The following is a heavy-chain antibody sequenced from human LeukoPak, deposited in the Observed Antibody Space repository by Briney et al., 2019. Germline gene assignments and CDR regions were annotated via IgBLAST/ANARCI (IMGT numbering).Heavy chain of an antibody. CDR2: INAGNGNT. Sequence: ASVKVSCRASGYTFTSYAMHWVRQAPGQRLEWMGWINAGNGNTKYSQKFQGRVTITRDTSASTAYMELSSLRSEDTAVYYSARRAYDILTGYYTLDYWGQGTLVTVSS. J-gene: IGHJ4*02. CDR3: ARRAYDILTGYYTLDY. D-gene: IGHD3-9*01. V-gene: IGHV1-3*01. CDR1: GYTFTSYA.